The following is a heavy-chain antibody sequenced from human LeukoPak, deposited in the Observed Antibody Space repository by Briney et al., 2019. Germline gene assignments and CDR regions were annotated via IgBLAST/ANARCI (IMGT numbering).Heavy chain of an antibody. D-gene: IGHD3-22*01. CDR2: IYYSGST. J-gene: IGHJ1*01. CDR3: ARLPPRYYDSSGYPEYFQH. Sequence: SETLSLTCTVSGGSISSSSYYWGWIRQPPGKGLEWIGSIYYSGSTYYNPSLKSRVTISVDTSKNQFSLKLSSVTAADTAVYYCARLPPRYYDSSGYPEYFQHWGQGTLVTVSS. CDR1: GGSISSSSYY. V-gene: IGHV4-39*01.